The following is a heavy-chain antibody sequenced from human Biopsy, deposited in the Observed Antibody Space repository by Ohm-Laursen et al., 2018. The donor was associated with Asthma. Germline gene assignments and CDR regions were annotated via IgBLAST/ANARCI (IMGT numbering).Heavy chain of an antibody. CDR1: GFTFSSYA. J-gene: IGHJ4*02. V-gene: IGHV3-9*01. D-gene: IGHD3-22*01. CDR2: ISWNSATI. Sequence: SLRLSCTASGFTFSSYAMSWVRQAPGKGLEWVSGISWNSATIGYADSVEGRFTISRDNAKNSVFLHMDSLRPEDTAFYYCAKVRSDWVITESFDYWGQGVLVTVSS. CDR3: AKVRSDWVITESFDY.